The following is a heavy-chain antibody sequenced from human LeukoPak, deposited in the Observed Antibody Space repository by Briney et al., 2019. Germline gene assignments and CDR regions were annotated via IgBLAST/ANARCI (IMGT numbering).Heavy chain of an antibody. Sequence: GGSLRLSCAASGFTFRSYVIHWVRQAPGKGLEWVGDLSYDGTNEHYTESVEGRFIISRDESKNTLYLQMNSLRTEDTAAYYCARETQAWQLSNPFDIWGQGTMVTVSS. CDR3: ARETQAWQLSNPFDI. D-gene: IGHD5-24*01. CDR1: GFTFRSYV. CDR2: LSYDGTNE. V-gene: IGHV3-30-3*01. J-gene: IGHJ3*02.